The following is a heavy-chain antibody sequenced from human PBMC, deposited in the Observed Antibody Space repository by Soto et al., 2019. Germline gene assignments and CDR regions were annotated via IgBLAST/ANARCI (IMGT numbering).Heavy chain of an antibody. Sequence: QVQLQQWGAGLLKPSETLSLTCAVYGGFVTSGSYYWSRIRQPPGKELEWIGEMSHSGGTHFNPSLKSRVTISVATSKNQFTLKMSSVTAADTALYYCARVERGTATTVVDAFDIWGPGTMVTVSS. CDR3: ARVERGTATTVVDAFDI. CDR2: MSHSGGT. J-gene: IGHJ3*02. CDR1: GGFVTSGSYY. V-gene: IGHV4-34*01. D-gene: IGHD1-1*01.